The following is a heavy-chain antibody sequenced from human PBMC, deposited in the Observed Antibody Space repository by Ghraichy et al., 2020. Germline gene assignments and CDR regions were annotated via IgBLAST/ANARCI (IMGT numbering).Heavy chain of an antibody. CDR2: INHSGST. CDR1: GGSFSGYY. J-gene: IGHJ4*02. CDR3: ARAPLLVVVAATPPFDY. V-gene: IGHV4-34*01. Sequence: SQTLSLTCAVYGGSFSGYYWSWIRQPPGKGLEWIGEINHSGSTNYNPSLKSRVTISVDTSKNQFSLKLSSVTAADTAVYYCARAPLLVVVAATPPFDYWGQGTLVTVSS. D-gene: IGHD2-15*01.